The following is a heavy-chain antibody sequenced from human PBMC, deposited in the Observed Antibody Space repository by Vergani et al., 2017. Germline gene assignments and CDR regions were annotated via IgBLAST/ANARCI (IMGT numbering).Heavy chain of an antibody. CDR3: ARGGDYITGTAYFDY. Sequence: QVQLQESGPGLVKPSGTLSLTCAVSGGSISSSNWWSWVRQPPGKGLEWIGEIYHSGSTNYNPSLKSRVTISVDKSKNQFSLKLSYVPAADTAVYYCARGGDYITGTAYFDYWGQGTLVTVSS. D-gene: IGHD1-20*01. J-gene: IGHJ4*02. CDR2: IYHSGST. CDR1: GGSISSSNW. V-gene: IGHV4-4*02.